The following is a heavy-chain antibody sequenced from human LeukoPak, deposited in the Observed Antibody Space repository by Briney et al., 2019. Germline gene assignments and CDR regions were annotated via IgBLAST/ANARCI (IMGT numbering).Heavy chain of an antibody. D-gene: IGHD2-2*01. Sequence: AGGSLRISCAASGFTFSSYWMSWVLQAPGKGLEWVANIKQDGSEKYYVDSVKGRFTISRDNAKNSLYLQMNSLRAEDTAVYYCARVLGSRYCSSTSCSLRALDYWGQGTLVTVSS. CDR3: ARVLGSRYCSSTSCSLRALDY. CDR1: GFTFSSYW. J-gene: IGHJ4*02. V-gene: IGHV3-7*03. CDR2: IKQDGSEK.